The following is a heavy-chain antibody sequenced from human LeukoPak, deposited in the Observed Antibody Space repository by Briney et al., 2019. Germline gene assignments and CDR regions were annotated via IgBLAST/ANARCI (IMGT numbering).Heavy chain of an antibody. CDR2: ITSGASVI. CDR3: ARKRLADLGDDTSFGGTPFDS. D-gene: IGHD3-16*01. V-gene: IGHV3-48*03. CDR1: GFTFKSYH. J-gene: IGHJ4*02. Sequence: GGSLRLSGVASGFTFKSYHMNWVRQAPGKGLEWLSGITSGASVIYYADSVKGRFTISRDDAKNSVFLQMSVLTVDDTAVYYCARKRLADLGDDTSFGGTPFDSWGQGTLVIVSS.